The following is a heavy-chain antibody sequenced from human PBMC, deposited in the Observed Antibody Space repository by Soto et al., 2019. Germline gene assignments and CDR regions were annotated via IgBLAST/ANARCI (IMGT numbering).Heavy chain of an antibody. D-gene: IGHD3-10*01. J-gene: IGHJ4*02. V-gene: IGHV3-23*01. CDR2: VGGSGDGT. CDR1: GFTFSTYT. Sequence: PGGSLRLSCAASGFTFSTYTMTWVCQAPGKGLEWVSSVGGSGDGTYYAASVKGRFTISRDNSKNTLYLQVNSLSDEDTVIYYCGKAREITLVRISLAQWVQRTIGAESS. CDR3: GKAREITLVRISLAQ.